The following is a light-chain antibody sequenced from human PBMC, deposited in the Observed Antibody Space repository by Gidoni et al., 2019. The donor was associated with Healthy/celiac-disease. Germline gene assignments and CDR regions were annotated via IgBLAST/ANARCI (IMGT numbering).Light chain of an antibody. CDR3: QQYGSSQA. CDR1: QRVSSIY. Sequence: IVLSQSTCPPSLSLGEGATLSCRASQRVSSIYLSWYQQIPGQAPRLLIYGAPGRATGIPDRFSGSGSGTDFTLTISRLEPEDFAVYYCQQYGSSQAFXQXTKVEIK. V-gene: IGKV3-20*01. J-gene: IGKJ1*01. CDR2: GAP.